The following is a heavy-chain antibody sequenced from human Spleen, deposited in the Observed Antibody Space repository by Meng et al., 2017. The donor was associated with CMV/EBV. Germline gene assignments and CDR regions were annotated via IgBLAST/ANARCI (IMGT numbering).Heavy chain of an antibody. D-gene: IGHD2-2*02. CDR3: ARGYCSSTSCYTELWYWFDP. J-gene: IGHJ5*02. CDR1: GFTFSNYG. V-gene: IGHV1-69*05. CDR2: IIPIFGTA. Sequence: SVKVSCKASGFTFSNYGISWVRQAPGQGLEWMGGIIPIFGTANYAQKFQGRVTITTDESTSTAYMELSSLRSEDTAVYYCARGYCSSTSCYTELWYWFDPWGQGTLVTVSS.